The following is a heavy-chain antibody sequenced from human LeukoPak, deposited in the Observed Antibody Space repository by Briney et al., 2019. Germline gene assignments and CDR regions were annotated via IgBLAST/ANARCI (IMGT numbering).Heavy chain of an antibody. J-gene: IGHJ4*02. CDR1: GFTFDDYA. D-gene: IGHD3-22*01. CDR3: AGESYYDSGGSRYFDY. Sequence: PGGSLRLSCAASGFTFDDYAMHWVRQAPGKGLEWVAVISYDGSNKYYADSVKGRFTISRDNSKNTLYLQMNSLRAEDTAVYYCAGESYYDSGGSRYFDYWGQGSLVTVSS. V-gene: IGHV3-30-3*01. CDR2: ISYDGSNK.